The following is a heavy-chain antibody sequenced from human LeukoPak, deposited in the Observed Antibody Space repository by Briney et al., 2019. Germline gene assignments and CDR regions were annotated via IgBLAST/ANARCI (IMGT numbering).Heavy chain of an antibody. CDR2: ISGSGGST. D-gene: IGHD2-2*01. J-gene: IGHJ4*02. V-gene: IGHV3-23*01. CDR3: AKVGHCISTTCTFDS. Sequence: GGSLRLSCAASGFTFSSYAMSWVRQAPGKGLEWVSAISGSGGSTYYADSVKGRFTISRDSSKNTLYLLMNSLRGEDTALYYCAKVGHCISTTCTFDSWGQGTLVPVSS. CDR1: GFTFSSYA.